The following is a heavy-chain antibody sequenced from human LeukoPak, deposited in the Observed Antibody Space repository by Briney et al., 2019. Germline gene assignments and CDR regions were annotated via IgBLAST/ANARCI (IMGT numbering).Heavy chain of an antibody. J-gene: IGHJ4*02. Sequence: SETLSLTCAVYGGSFSGYYWRWIRQPPGKGLEWIGEINHSGSTNYNPSLKSRVTTSVDTSKNKFSLKLSSVTAADTAVYYCARGLACGDYRRRGCYFDDWGQGTLVTVPS. D-gene: IGHD4-17*01. CDR3: ARGLACGDYRRRGCYFDD. V-gene: IGHV4-34*01. CDR1: GGSFSGYY. CDR2: INHSGST.